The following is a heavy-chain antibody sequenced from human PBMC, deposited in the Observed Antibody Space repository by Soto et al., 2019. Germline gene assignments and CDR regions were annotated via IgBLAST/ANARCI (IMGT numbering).Heavy chain of an antibody. Sequence: GGSLRLSCAASGFTFSSYAMSWVRQAPGKGLEWVSAISGSGGSTYYADSVKGRFTISRDNSKNTLYLQMNSLRAEDTAVYYCAKFQAQYDDFWSGYYTGSLFQHWGQGTLVTVSS. D-gene: IGHD3-3*01. V-gene: IGHV3-23*01. J-gene: IGHJ1*01. CDR1: GFTFSSYA. CDR2: ISGSGGST. CDR3: AKFQAQYDDFWSGYYTGSLFQH.